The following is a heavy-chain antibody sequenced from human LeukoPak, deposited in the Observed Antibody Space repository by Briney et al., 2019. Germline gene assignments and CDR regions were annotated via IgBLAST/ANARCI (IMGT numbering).Heavy chain of an antibody. V-gene: IGHV3-30*04. J-gene: IGHJ4*02. CDR3: ARGPTYYDFWSGYPPYFDY. CDR2: ISYDGSNK. CDR1: GFTFSSYA. Sequence: PGGSLGLSCAASGFTFSSYAMHWVRQAPGKGLEWVAVISYDGSNKYYADSVKGRFTISRDNSKNTLYLQMNSLRAEDTAVYYCARGPTYYDFWSGYPPYFDYWGQGTLVTVSS. D-gene: IGHD3-3*01.